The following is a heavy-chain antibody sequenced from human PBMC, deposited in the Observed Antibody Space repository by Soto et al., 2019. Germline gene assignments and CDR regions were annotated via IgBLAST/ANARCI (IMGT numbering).Heavy chain of an antibody. CDR3: ARGFVETAMAFDY. CDR1: GASISSGGYF. V-gene: IGHV4-31*03. CDR2: IHYSGST. J-gene: IGHJ4*02. Sequence: QVQLQESGPGLVKPSQTLSLACSVSGASISSGGYFWSWIRQLPGKGLEWIGYIHYSGSTCYNPSLKSRVVMSMDTSKNDFSLKLNSVTAADTAVFYCARGFVETAMAFDYWGQGALVTVSS. D-gene: IGHD5-18*01.